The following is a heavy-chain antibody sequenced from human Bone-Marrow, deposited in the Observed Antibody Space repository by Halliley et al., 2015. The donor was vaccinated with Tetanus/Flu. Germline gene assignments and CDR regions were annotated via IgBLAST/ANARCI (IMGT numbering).Heavy chain of an antibody. Sequence: TLSLTCNVSGGSVRSGSHYWTWIRQSPGKGLEWIAYIYHSGSTNYNPSLKSRIAISIDTSNNQFSLKLSSVTAADTAIYYCARRAAYCDTGRTLRDWFDPWGQGTLVTVSS. J-gene: IGHJ5*02. V-gene: IGHV4-61*01. D-gene: IGHD2-21*01. CDR2: IYHSGST. CDR3: ARRAAYCDTGRTLRDWFDP. CDR1: GGSVRSGSHY.